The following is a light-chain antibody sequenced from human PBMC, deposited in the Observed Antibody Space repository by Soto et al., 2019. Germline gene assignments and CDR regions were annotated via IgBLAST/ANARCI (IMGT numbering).Light chain of an antibody. V-gene: IGKV3D-20*02. CDR1: QRLSSNS. J-gene: IGKJ1*01. CDR3: QQRSNWPRT. CDR2: GAS. Sequence: EIVLTQSPGTLSLSPGETATLSCGASQRLSSNSLAWYQQRPGQAPRLLIYGASSRATGIPDRFSGSGSGTDFTLTISRLEPKDFAVYYCQQRSNWPRTFGQGTKVEIK.